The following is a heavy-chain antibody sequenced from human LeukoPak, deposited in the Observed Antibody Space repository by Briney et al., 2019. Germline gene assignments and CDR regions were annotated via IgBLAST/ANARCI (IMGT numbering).Heavy chain of an antibody. J-gene: IGHJ4*02. V-gene: IGHV3-23*01. Sequence: GASLRLSCAASGFTFGNYAMSWVRQAPGKGLEWVSAITGSGGNTYYADSVKGRFTISRDNSKNTVFLQMDSLRAEDTAVYYCAKWGDYDVLTGYYVSDYWGQGTLVTVSS. CDR1: GFTFGNYA. CDR3: AKWGDYDVLTGYYVSDY. D-gene: IGHD3-9*01. CDR2: ITGSGGNT.